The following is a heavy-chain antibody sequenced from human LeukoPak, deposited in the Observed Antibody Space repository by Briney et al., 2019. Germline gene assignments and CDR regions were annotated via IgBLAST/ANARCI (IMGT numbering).Heavy chain of an antibody. J-gene: IGHJ3*02. CDR2: VFYTRMAT. V-gene: IGHV3-23*05. Sequence: GGSLRLSRAASGFTFSSFALRWVRPAPGKGLEWGSGVFYTRMATYYAASVKGRFTISRDDSQNILYLQMNGLRAKDTAVYFCAKAFREFGTSSSYSSCDTWGQGTMVTVSS. D-gene: IGHD5-18*01. CDR3: AKAFREFGTSSSYSSCDT. CDR1: GFTFSSFA.